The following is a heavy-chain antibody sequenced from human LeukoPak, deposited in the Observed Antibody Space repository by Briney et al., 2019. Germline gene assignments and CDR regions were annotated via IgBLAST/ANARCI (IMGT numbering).Heavy chain of an antibody. CDR3: AHSASTYYYDSSGYFYYFDY. Sequence: SGPTLVKPTQTLTLTCTFSGFSLSTSGVGVGWIRQPPGKALEWLALIYWNDDKRYSPSLKSRLTITKDTSKNQVVLTMTNMDPVDTATYYCAHSASTYYYDSSGYFYYFDYWGQGTLVTVSS. D-gene: IGHD3-22*01. CDR2: IYWNDDK. CDR1: GFSLSTSGVG. J-gene: IGHJ4*02. V-gene: IGHV2-5*01.